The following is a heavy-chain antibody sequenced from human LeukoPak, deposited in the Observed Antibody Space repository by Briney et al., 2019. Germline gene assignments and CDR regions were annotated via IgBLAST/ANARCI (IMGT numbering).Heavy chain of an antibody. V-gene: IGHV3-33*01. CDR1: GFTFSSYG. Sequence: GGSLRLSCAASGFTFSSYGMHWVRQAPGKGLEWVAVIWYDGSNKYYADSVKGRFTISRDNSKNTLYLQMNSLRAEDTAVYFCARDWVVPAAIAFDIWGQGTMVTVSS. CDR2: IWYDGSNK. CDR3: ARDWVVPAAIAFDI. J-gene: IGHJ3*02. D-gene: IGHD2-2*01.